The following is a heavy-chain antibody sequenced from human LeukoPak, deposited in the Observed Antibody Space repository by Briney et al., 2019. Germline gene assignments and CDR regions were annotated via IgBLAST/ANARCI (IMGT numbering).Heavy chain of an antibody. J-gene: IGHJ4*02. Sequence: SVKVSCKASGGTFSSYAISWVRQAPGQGHELLGRIIPILGIANYAQKFQGRVTITADKSTSTAYMELSSLRSEDTAVYYCARAGRGGSSGYYYSYWGQGTLVTVSS. D-gene: IGHD3-22*01. CDR1: GGTFSSYA. V-gene: IGHV1-69*04. CDR2: IIPILGIA. CDR3: ARAGRGGSSGYYYSY.